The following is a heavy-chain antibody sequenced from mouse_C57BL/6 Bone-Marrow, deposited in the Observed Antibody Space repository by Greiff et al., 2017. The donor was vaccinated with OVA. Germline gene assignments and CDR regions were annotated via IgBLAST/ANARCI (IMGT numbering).Heavy chain of an antibody. CDR1: GYTFTDYY. CDR2: IYPGSGNT. CDR3: ARRGNSYYGNCYYAMDY. D-gene: IGHD2-10*01. Sequence: VQLQQSGAELVRPGASVKLSCKASGYTFTDYYINWVKQRPGQGLEWIARIYPGSGNTYYNEKFKGKATLTAEKSSSTAYMQLSSLTSEDSAFYFCARRGNSYYGNCYYAMDYWGQGTSVTVSS. V-gene: IGHV1-76*01. J-gene: IGHJ4*01.